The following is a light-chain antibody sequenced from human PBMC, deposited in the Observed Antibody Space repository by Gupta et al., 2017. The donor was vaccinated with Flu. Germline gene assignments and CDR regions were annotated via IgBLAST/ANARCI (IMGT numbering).Light chain of an antibody. CDR2: WAS. CDR3: QQYDSTPIT. CDR1: QSVLYSSNSKNY. V-gene: IGKV4-1*01. Sequence: DIVMTQSPDSLAVSLGERATINCKSSQSVLYSSNSKNYLAWYRQKPGQPPKLLIYWASTRESGVPDRFSGSGSGTDFTLTISSLQAEDVAVYYCQQYDSTPITFGQGTPMEIK. J-gene: IGKJ5*01.